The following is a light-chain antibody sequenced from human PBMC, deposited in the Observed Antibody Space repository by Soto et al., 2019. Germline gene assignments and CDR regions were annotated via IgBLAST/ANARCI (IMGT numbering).Light chain of an antibody. CDR1: QSISSW. Sequence: DIQMTQSPSTLSASVGDRVTITCRASQSISSWLAWYQQKPGKAPKLLIYKASSLESGVPSRFSGSESGTEFTITISSLQPDDLATYYCQQYNSFPTFGQGTKVEIK. J-gene: IGKJ1*01. CDR3: QQYNSFPT. CDR2: KAS. V-gene: IGKV1-5*03.